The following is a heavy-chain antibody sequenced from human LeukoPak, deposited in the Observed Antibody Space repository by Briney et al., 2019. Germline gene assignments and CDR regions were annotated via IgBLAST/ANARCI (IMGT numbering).Heavy chain of an antibody. CDR3: TSSIYYGGFPGY. CDR1: GFTFSGSA. Sequence: TGGSLRLSCAASGFTFSGSALHWVRQASGKGLEWVGRIRGKANSYATAYAAEVKGRYTISRDDSKNAAYLQMNSLKTGDTAIYYCTSSIYYGGFPGYWGQ. J-gene: IGHJ4*02. V-gene: IGHV3-73*01. CDR2: IRGKANSYAT. D-gene: IGHD3-16*01.